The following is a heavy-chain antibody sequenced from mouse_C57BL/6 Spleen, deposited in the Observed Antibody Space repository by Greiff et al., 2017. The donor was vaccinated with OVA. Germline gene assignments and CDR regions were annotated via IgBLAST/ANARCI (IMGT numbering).Heavy chain of an antibody. CDR1: GFTFSSYG. D-gene: IGHD2-3*01. V-gene: IGHV5-6*01. CDR2: IGSGGSYT. Sequence: EVKLMESGGDLVKPGGSLKLSCAASGFTFSSYGMSWVRQTPDKRLEWVATIGSGGSYTYYPDSVKGRFTISRDNSKNTLYLQMSSLKSEDTAMYYCARQGLLYAMDYWGQGTSVTVS. J-gene: IGHJ4*01. CDR3: ARQGLLYAMDY.